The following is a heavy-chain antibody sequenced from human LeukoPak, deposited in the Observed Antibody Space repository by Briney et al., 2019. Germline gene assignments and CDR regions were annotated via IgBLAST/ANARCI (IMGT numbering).Heavy chain of an antibody. J-gene: IGHJ4*02. V-gene: IGHV4-59*08. CDR3: ARQSGGATQFDY. CDR1: GGSISSYY. CDR2: IYYSGST. Sequence: SETLSLTCTVSGGSISSYYWSWIRQPPGKGLEWIGYIYYSGSTNYNPSLKSRVTISVDTSKNQFSLKLSSVTAADTAVYYCARQSGGATQFDYWGQGTLVTVSS. D-gene: IGHD1-26*01.